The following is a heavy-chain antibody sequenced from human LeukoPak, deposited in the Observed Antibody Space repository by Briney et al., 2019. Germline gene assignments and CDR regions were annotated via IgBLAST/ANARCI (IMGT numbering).Heavy chain of an antibody. Sequence: SSETLSLTCAVSGYSISSGYYWGWIRQPPGKGLEGIGSIYHSGSTYYNPPLKSRVTISVDTSKNQFSLELSSVPAADTAVYYCARPILEYSSSSYWFDPWGQGTLVTVSS. CDR2: IYHSGST. V-gene: IGHV4-38-2*01. CDR3: ARPILEYSSSSYWFDP. J-gene: IGHJ5*02. CDR1: GYSISSGYY. D-gene: IGHD6-6*01.